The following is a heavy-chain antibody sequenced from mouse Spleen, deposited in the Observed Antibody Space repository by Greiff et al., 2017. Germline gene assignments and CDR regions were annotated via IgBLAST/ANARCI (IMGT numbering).Heavy chain of an antibody. D-gene: IGHD3-1*01. CDR3: AIGLRQAWFAY. Sequence: QVQLKQPGAELVKPGASVKVSCKASGYTFTSYWMHWVKQRPGQGLEWIGRIHPSDSDTNYNQKFKGKATLTVDKSSSTAYMQLSSLTSEDSAVYYCAIGLRQAWFAYRGQGTLVTVSA. CDR2: IHPSDSDT. J-gene: IGHJ3*01. CDR1: GYTFTSYW. V-gene: IGHV1-74*01.